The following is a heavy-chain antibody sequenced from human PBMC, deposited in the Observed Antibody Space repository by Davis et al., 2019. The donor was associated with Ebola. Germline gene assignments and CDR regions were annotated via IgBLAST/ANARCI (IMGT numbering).Heavy chain of an antibody. V-gene: IGHV3-48*01. J-gene: IGHJ4*02. CDR3: AKDHDVEQQLVWWWYFDY. CDR1: GFTFSSYS. CDR2: ISSSSSTI. Sequence: GESLKISCAASGFTFSSYSMNWVRQAPGKGLEWVSYISSSSSTIYYADSVKGRFTISRDNAKNSLYLQMNSLRAEDTAVYYCAKDHDVEQQLVWWWYFDYWGQGTLVTVSS. D-gene: IGHD6-13*01.